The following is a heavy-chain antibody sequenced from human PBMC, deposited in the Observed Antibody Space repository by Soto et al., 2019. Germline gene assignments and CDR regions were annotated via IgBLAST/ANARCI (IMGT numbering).Heavy chain of an antibody. J-gene: IGHJ6*02. CDR1: GFTFSSYA. D-gene: IGHD3-10*01. CDR2: ISGSGGST. Sequence: EVQLLESGGGLVQPGGSLRLSCAASGFTFSSYAMSWVRQAPGKGLEWVSAISGSGGSTYYADSVKGRFTISRDNSKNTLYLQMNSLRAEDTAVYYCAKDRNYGPASYYYGMDVWGQGTTVTVSS. V-gene: IGHV3-23*01. CDR3: AKDRNYGPASYYYGMDV.